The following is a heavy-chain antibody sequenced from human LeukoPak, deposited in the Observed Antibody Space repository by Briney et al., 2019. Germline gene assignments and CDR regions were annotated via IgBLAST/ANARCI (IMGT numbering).Heavy chain of an antibody. Sequence: GGSLRLSCAGSGFIFNSYAMHWVRQTPGKGLEWMAVIANDGRDRRYADSMKGRFTVSRDNSMHIVYLQMNSLRVDDTAVYYCAKDVKIGPADYYFDNWGQGTLVTVSS. CDR1: GFIFNSYA. V-gene: IGHV3-30*18. D-gene: IGHD2-2*01. J-gene: IGHJ4*02. CDR3: AKDVKIGPADYYFDN. CDR2: IANDGRDR.